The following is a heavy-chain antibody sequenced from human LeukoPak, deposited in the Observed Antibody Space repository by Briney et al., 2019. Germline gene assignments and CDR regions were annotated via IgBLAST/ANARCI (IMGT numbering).Heavy chain of an antibody. CDR3: ARDIDYYDSSGHKKYFDY. Sequence: GGSLRLSCSASGFTFSSYAMHWVRQAPGKGLGWGSVIYSGGSTYYADSVKGRFTISRDNSKNTLYLQMNSLRAEDTAVYYCARDIDYYDSSGHKKYFDYWGQGTLVTVSS. J-gene: IGHJ4*02. D-gene: IGHD3-22*01. CDR2: IYSGGST. CDR1: GFTFSSYA. V-gene: IGHV3-53*01.